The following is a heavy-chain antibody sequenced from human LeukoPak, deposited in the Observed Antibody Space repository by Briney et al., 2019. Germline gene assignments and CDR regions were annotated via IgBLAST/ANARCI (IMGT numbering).Heavy chain of an antibody. CDR2: INHSGST. V-gene: IGHV4-34*01. J-gene: IGHJ6*02. CDR3: ARIRVVDDGMDV. Sequence: PSETLSLTCAVYGGSFSGYYWSWIRQPPGKGLEWIGEINHSGSTNYNPSLKSRVTISVDTSKNQFSLKLSSVTAADTAVYYCARIRVVDDGMDVWGQGTTVTVSS. D-gene: IGHD2-15*01. CDR1: GGSFSGYY.